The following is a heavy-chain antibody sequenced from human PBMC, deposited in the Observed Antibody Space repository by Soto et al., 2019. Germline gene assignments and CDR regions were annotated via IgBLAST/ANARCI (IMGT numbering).Heavy chain of an antibody. V-gene: IGHV4-31*03. D-gene: IGHD6-13*01. CDR3: ARGASSSWYRLVRYYFDY. J-gene: IGHJ4*02. Sequence: SETLSLTCTVSGGSISSGGYYWSWIRQHPGKGLEWIGYIYYSGSTYYNPSLKSRVTISVDTSKNQFSLKLSSVTAADTAVYYCARGASSSWYRLVRYYFDYWGQGTLVTVSS. CDR2: IYYSGST. CDR1: GGSISSGGYY.